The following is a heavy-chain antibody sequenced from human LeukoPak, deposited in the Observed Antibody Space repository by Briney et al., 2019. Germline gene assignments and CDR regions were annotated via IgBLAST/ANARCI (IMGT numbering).Heavy chain of an antibody. CDR3: ARVGSIAARSIDY. Sequence: GGSQTLSCAPSGLTFSSYGMRWVRHAAGEGLEYVLSISCCGGRTYHAISVKGRFTISRDNPKNTLFLQMGSLRAEDMAVYYCARVGSIAARSIDYWGEGTLVTVSS. CDR2: ISCCGGRT. V-gene: IGHV3-64*01. J-gene: IGHJ4*02. CDR1: GLTFSSYG. D-gene: IGHD6-6*01.